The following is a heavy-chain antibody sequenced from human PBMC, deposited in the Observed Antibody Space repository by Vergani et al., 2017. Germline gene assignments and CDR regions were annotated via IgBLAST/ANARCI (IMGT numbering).Heavy chain of an antibody. Sequence: QVQLVESGGGVVQPGRSLRLSCVASGFDFRTYGMHWVRQAPGKGLEWVAIIWYDGSNTYYADSVKGRFTVSRDNSRNKLFLQMNSLRVEDTAVYYCARSRYDSSGFSTIFRYWGQGTRVTVS. CDR1: GFDFRTYG. J-gene: IGHJ4*02. D-gene: IGHD3-22*01. CDR2: IWYDGSNT. V-gene: IGHV3-33*01. CDR3: ARSRYDSSGFSTIFRY.